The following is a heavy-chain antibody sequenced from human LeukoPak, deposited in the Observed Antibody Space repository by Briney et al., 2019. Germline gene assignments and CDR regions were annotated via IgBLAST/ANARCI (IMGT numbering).Heavy chain of an antibody. CDR3: ARVVVRGVISGFDY. Sequence: SETLSLTCTVSGYSISSGYYWGWIRQPPGKGLEWIGSIYHSGSTNFNPSLKSRLTISVDKSKNQFSLKLSSVTAADTAVYYCARVVVRGVISGFDYWGQGTLVTVSS. V-gene: IGHV4-38-2*02. J-gene: IGHJ4*02. D-gene: IGHD3-10*01. CDR1: GYSISSGYY. CDR2: IYHSGST.